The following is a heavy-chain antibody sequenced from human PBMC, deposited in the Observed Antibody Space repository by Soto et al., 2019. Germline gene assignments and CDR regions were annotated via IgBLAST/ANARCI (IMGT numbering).Heavy chain of an antibody. D-gene: IGHD3-22*01. CDR1: GFTFSSYA. J-gene: IGHJ4*02. Sequence: VQLLESGGGLVQPGGSLRLSCAASGFTFSSYAMSWVRQAPGKGLEWVSAISGSGGSTYYADSVKGRFTISRDNSKDTLYLQMNSLRAEDTAVYYCAKVKYYYDSTGYYYFFDYWGQGTLVTVSS. CDR2: ISGSGGST. V-gene: IGHV3-23*01. CDR3: AKVKYYYDSTGYYYFFDY.